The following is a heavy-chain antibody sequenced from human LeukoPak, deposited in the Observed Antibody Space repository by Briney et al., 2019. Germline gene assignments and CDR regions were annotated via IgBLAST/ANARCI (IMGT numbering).Heavy chain of an antibody. V-gene: IGHV3-30*04. Sequence: GGSLRLSCAASGFTFSSYAMHWVRQAPGKGLGWVAVISYDGSNKYYADSVKGRFTISRDNSKNTLYLQMNSLRAEDTAVYYCAGVRTYYYDSSGYTLDYWGQGTLVTVSS. CDR3: AGVRTYYYDSSGYTLDY. CDR1: GFTFSSYA. J-gene: IGHJ4*02. D-gene: IGHD3-22*01. CDR2: ISYDGSNK.